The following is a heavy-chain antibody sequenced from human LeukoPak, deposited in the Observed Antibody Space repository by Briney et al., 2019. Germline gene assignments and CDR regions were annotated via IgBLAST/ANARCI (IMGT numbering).Heavy chain of an antibody. J-gene: IGHJ4*02. CDR3: AKGPAPRLGEFSYHALVDY. D-gene: IGHD3-16*02. Sequence: GGSLRLSCTASGFTFSSYDMHWVRQAPGKGLEWVAFISYDGSNENIADSVKGRFIISRDNSKNTLYLQMNSLRAEDTAVYYCAKGPAPRLGEFSYHALVDYWGQGTLVTVSS. CDR2: ISYDGSNE. CDR1: GFTFSSYD. V-gene: IGHV3-30*18.